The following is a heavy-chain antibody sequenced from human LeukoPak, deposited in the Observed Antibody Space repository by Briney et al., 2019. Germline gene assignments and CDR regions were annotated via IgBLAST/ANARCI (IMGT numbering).Heavy chain of an antibody. V-gene: IGHV1-46*01. CDR1: GYTFTSYY. D-gene: IGHD3-3*01. Sequence: ASVKVSCKASGYTFTSYYMHWVRQAPGQGLEWMGIINPSGGSTSYAQKFQGRVTMTRDMSTSTDYMELSSLRSEDTAVYYCARAYDFWSGYWTQNEYYFDYWGQGTLVTVSS. CDR3: ARAYDFWSGYWTQNEYYFDY. J-gene: IGHJ4*02. CDR2: INPSGGST.